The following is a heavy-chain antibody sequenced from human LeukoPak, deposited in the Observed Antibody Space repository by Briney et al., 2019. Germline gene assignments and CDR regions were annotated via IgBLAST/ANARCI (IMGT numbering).Heavy chain of an antibody. D-gene: IGHD2-15*01. CDR2: IKHDGSDK. CDR1: GFTFSGYW. CDR3: ARGYGSPDF. Sequence: GGSLRLSCAASGFTFSGYWMSWVRQAPGKGLEWVASIKHDGSDKYYVDSVKGRFTISRDNAKKTLFLQMNTLRAEDTAVYYCARGYGSPDFWGQGTLVTVSS. V-gene: IGHV3-7*05. J-gene: IGHJ4*02.